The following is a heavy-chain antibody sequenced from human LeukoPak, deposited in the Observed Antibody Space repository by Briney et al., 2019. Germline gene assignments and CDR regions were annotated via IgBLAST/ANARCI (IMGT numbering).Heavy chain of an antibody. J-gene: IGHJ4*02. V-gene: IGHV3-23*01. CDR2: ISGSGRST. Sequence: GGSLRLFCAASGITFTNLVMTWVRQAPGKGLEWVSSISGSGRSTYYANSVKGRVTISRDNSKNTVSLHINSLRVDDSAIYYCTKGRSMGHFDLWGQGTLVSVSS. CDR3: TKGRSMGHFDL. CDR1: GITFTNLV.